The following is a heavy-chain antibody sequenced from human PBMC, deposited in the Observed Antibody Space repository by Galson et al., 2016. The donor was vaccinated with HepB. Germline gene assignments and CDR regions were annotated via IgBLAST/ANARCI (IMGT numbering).Heavy chain of an antibody. Sequence: SLRLSCAASGFSFSDYGMNWVRQVPGKGLEWVVVIWYDGSNKNYADSVRGRFTISRDNSKNTLYLQMSSLRAEDTAVYHCARDYWAMLQGESYFDYWGQGTLVTDSS. V-gene: IGHV3-33*01. CDR2: IWYDGSNK. J-gene: IGHJ4*02. CDR1: GFSFSDYG. CDR3: ARDYWAMLQGESYFDY. D-gene: IGHD3-10*01.